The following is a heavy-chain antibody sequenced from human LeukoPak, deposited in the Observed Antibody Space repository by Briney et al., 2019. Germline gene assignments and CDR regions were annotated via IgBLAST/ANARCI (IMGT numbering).Heavy chain of an antibody. V-gene: IGHV4-39*01. CDR1: GGSISSSSYY. CDR3: ARHNDHDYGDYIAVGDAFDI. CDR2: IYYSGST. Sequence: KPSETLSLTCTVSGGSISSSSYYWGWIRQPPGKGLEWIGSIYYSGSTYYNPSLKSRVTISVDTSKNQFSLKLSSVTAADTAVYYCARHNDHDYGDYIAVGDAFDIWGQGTMVTVSS. D-gene: IGHD4-17*01. J-gene: IGHJ3*02.